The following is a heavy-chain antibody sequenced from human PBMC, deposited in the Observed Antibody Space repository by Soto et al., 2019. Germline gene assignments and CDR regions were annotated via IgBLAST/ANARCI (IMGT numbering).Heavy chain of an antibody. J-gene: IGHJ5*02. CDR3: ARDDNGDNRRAFDP. Sequence: SETLWLTCTFSVGSISNYYWSWIRQPAGKGLEWIGRIYTSRNTNYNPSLKGRVTMSVDMSKNQFSLKLSSVAAADTAVYYCARDDNGDNRRAFDPWGQGTMVTVSS. D-gene: IGHD4-17*01. CDR1: VGSISNYY. CDR2: IYTSRNT. V-gene: IGHV4-4*07.